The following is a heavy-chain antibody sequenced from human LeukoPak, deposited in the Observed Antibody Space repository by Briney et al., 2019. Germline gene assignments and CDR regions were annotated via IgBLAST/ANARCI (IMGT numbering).Heavy chain of an antibody. J-gene: IGHJ4*02. Sequence: NPSETLSLTCTVSGDSISSGDYYWSWIRQPAGKGLEWIGRISSSGSTNYNPSLKSRVTISVDTSKNQFSLKLSSVTAADTAVYYCARHRPVADPFDYWGQGTLVTVSS. CDR2: ISSSGST. CDR1: GDSISSGDYY. CDR3: ARHRPVADPFDY. D-gene: IGHD6-19*01. V-gene: IGHV4-61*02.